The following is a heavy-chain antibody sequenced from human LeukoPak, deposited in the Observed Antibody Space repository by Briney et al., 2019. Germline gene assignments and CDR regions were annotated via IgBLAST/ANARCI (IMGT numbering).Heavy chain of an antibody. CDR3: ARAPSHGAFDI. CDR2: INHSGST. J-gene: IGHJ3*02. V-gene: IGHV4-34*01. CDR1: GGSFSGYY. Sequence: KSSETLPLTCAVYGGSFSGYYWSWIRQPPGKGLERIGEINHSGSTNYNPSLKSRVTISVDTSKNQFSLKLSSVTAADTAVYYCARAPSHGAFDIWGQGTMVTVSS.